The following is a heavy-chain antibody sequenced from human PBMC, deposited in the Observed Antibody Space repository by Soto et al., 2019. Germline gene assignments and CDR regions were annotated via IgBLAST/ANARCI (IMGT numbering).Heavy chain of an antibody. CDR3: ATVLLGYCSGGSCYSDS. D-gene: IGHD2-15*01. V-gene: IGHV1-18*01. CDR2: ISGDNGNT. Sequence: QVQLVQSGAAVKKPGASVRVSCQTSAYTFTNYAVSWVRQAPGQGLEWMGWISGDNGNTIYAQKFQGRVTMTTDTSTRKAYMELRSLRSDDTAVYYCATVLLGYCSGGSCYSDSWGQGTLVTVSS. J-gene: IGHJ4*02. CDR1: AYTFTNYA.